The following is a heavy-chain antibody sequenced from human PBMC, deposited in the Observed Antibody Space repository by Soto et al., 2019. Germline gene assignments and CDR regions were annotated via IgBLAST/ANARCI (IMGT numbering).Heavy chain of an antibody. CDR3: ARVHYYDSSGFYL. V-gene: IGHV3-21*01. Sequence: PGGSLRLSCAASGFTFSSYSMNWVRQAPGKGLERVSSISSSSSYIYYGDSVKGRFTISRDNAKNSLYLQMNSLRAEDTATYYCARVHYYDSSGFYLWGQGTLVTVSS. CDR2: ISSSSSYI. CDR1: GFTFSSYS. J-gene: IGHJ4*02. D-gene: IGHD3-22*01.